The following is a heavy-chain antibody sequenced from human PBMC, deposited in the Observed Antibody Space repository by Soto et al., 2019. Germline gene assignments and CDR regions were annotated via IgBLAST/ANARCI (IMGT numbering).Heavy chain of an antibody. V-gene: IGHV1-3*01. CDR1: GYDFNSYS. CDR3: ARSSVTIDGLDF. Sequence: QVRLEQSGAEVKEPGASVKISCKASGYDFNSYSIHWLXQAPGQRPEYMGRINGGIGNTKFSQKFQDRLTITRDTSASAXYMELSXXTSDDTGVYYCARSSVTIDGLDFWGQGTLVIVSS. D-gene: IGHD4-17*01. CDR2: INGGIGNT. J-gene: IGHJ4*02.